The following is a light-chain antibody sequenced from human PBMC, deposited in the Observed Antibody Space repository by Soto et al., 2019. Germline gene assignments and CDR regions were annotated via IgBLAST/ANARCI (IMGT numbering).Light chain of an antibody. J-gene: IGLJ1*01. CDR1: SSDVGGYNY. V-gene: IGLV2-14*01. Sequence: QSALTQPASVSGSPGQSITISCTGTSSDVGGYNYVSWYQQHPGKAPKLMIYEVSNRPSGVSSRFSGSKSGNTASLTISGLQAEDEADYYCSSYTSSSPPYVFGTGTKLTVL. CDR2: EVS. CDR3: SSYTSSSPPYV.